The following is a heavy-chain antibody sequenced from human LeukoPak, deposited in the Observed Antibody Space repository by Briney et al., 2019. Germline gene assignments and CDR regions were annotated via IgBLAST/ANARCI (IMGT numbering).Heavy chain of an antibody. CDR2: VNPNSGGT. CDR3: ARDTYGGNWSLGY. Sequence: ASVKVSCKASGYTFSSYGIKWVRQAPGQGLEWMGWVNPNSGGTKYAQKFQGRVSMTSATSISTAYMELSRLTSDDTAVYYCARDTYGGNWSLGYWGQGTLVTVSS. CDR1: GYTFSSYG. V-gene: IGHV1-2*02. D-gene: IGHD4-23*01. J-gene: IGHJ4*02.